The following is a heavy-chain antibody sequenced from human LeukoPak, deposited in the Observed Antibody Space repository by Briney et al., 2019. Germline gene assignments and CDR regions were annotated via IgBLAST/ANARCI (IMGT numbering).Heavy chain of an antibody. CDR2: INWNGGDR. V-gene: IGHV3-20*04. CDR3: ARIFYDTSGFYWYFDL. CDR1: GFTFDDYG. D-gene: IGHD3-22*01. Sequence: GGSLRLSCAASGFTFDDYGMSWVRQAPGKGLEWVSGINWNGGDRGNADSMKSRITISRDIAKNSLYLQMSSLRAEDTALYYCARIFYDTSGFYWYFDLWGRGTLVTVSS. J-gene: IGHJ2*01.